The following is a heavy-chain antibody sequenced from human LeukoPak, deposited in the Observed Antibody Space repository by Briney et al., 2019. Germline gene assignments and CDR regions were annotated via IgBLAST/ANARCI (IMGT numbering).Heavy chain of an antibody. Sequence: GGSLRLSCATSGFSFSTFWMSWVRQAPGKGLEWVGRIQSYTDGGTADYAAPVKGRFTISRDDSKNTLWLQMNSLKTDDTALYYCTSHPVGYYGSDTDYWGQGTLVTVSS. CDR1: GFSFSTFW. V-gene: IGHV3-15*01. D-gene: IGHD3-10*01. J-gene: IGHJ4*02. CDR2: IQSYTDGGTA. CDR3: TSHPVGYYGSDTDY.